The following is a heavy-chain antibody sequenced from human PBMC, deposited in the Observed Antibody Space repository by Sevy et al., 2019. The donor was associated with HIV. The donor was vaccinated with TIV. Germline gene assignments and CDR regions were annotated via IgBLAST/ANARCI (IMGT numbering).Heavy chain of an antibody. CDR1: GFTFSNYW. D-gene: IGHD5-12*01. Sequence: GGSLRLSCAASGFTFSNYWMHWVRQAPGKGLVWVSRINPGGTNTDYADSVKGRFTISRDNVKNSLYLQMNSLRAEDTAVYYCSRAITVEGRGVGYWGQGTLVTVSS. CDR2: INPGGTNT. CDR3: SRAITVEGRGVGY. J-gene: IGHJ4*02. V-gene: IGHV3-74*01.